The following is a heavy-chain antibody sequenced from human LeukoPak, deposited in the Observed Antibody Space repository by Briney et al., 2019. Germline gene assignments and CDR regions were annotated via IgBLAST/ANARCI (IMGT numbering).Heavy chain of an antibody. CDR3: TRWLDV. Sequence: ASVKVSCKASGYTFTSYYIHWVRHAPGQGLEWMGVINPSGGSTSYAQKFRGRVTMTSDMSTSTVYMELSSLRSEDTAVYYCTRWLDVWGKGTTVTVSS. D-gene: IGHD5-12*01. CDR2: INPSGGST. J-gene: IGHJ6*04. V-gene: IGHV1-46*01. CDR1: GYTFTSYY.